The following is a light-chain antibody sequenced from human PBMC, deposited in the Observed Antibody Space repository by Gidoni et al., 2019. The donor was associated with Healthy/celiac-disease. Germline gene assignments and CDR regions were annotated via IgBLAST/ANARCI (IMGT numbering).Light chain of an antibody. J-gene: IGKJ2*01. Sequence: DIQMTQSPSTLSASVGDRVTITCRASQSISSWLAWYQQKPGKAPKLLIYNASSLDSGVPSRFSGSGSGTEFTLTISRLQPYYFATYYCQQYTSYPYTFGQGTKLEIK. CDR1: QSISSW. CDR3: QQYTSYPYT. CDR2: NAS. V-gene: IGKV1-5*03.